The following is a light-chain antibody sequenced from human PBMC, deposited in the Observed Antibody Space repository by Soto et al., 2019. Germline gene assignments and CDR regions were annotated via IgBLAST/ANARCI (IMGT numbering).Light chain of an antibody. CDR2: HKSDSDK. CDR1: SGINVGTNW. CDR3: MIWNSSTWV. Sequence: QPVLTQPSSLSASPGASASLTCTLRSGINVGTNWIYWYQQKPGSPPQYLLRHKSDSDKQQGSGVPSRFSGSKDASANAGILFISGLQSEDEADYYCMIWNSSTWVFGGGTKLTVL. V-gene: IGLV5-45*03. J-gene: IGLJ3*02.